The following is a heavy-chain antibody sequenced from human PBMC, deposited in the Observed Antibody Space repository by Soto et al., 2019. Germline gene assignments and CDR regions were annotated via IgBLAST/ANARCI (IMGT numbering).Heavy chain of an antibody. CDR1: GFTFSSYS. CDR2: ISTSSSYI. Sequence: EVPLVESGGGLVKPGGSLRLSCAASGFTFSSYSMNWVRQAPGKGLEWVSSISTSSSYIYYADSMKGRFTISRDNAKNSLYLQMNSLRAEDTAVYYCARDLHDYVSFRFDPWGQGTLVTVSS. V-gene: IGHV3-21*01. D-gene: IGHD3-16*01. CDR3: ARDLHDYVSFRFDP. J-gene: IGHJ5*02.